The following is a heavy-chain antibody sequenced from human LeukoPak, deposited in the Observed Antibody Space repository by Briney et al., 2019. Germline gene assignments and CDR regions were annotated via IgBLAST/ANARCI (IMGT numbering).Heavy chain of an antibody. CDR3: ARGRNSGSGFDP. J-gene: IGHJ5*02. CDR1: GFTFSSYG. Sequence: GGSLRLSCAASGFTFSSYGMHWVRQAPGKGLEWVAFIRYDGSNKYYADSVKGRFTISRDNSKNTLYLQMNSLRAEDTAVYYCARGRNSGSGFDPWGQGTLVTVSS. V-gene: IGHV3-30*02. D-gene: IGHD3-10*01. CDR2: IRYDGSNK.